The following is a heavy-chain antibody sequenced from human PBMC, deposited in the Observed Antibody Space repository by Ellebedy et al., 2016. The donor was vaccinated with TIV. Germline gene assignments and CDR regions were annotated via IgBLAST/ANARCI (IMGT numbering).Heavy chain of an antibody. J-gene: IGHJ3*01. V-gene: IGHV3-23*01. Sequence: GESLKISXAASGFIFSTYAMTWIRQAPGKRLEWVSAISGGGSSTYYADSVKGRSTISRDNSKNTLYLQMSSLRAEDTAVYYCAALFGMNAFDVWGQGTMVTVSS. CDR1: GFIFSTYA. D-gene: IGHD3-3*01. CDR3: AALFGMNAFDV. CDR2: ISGGGSST.